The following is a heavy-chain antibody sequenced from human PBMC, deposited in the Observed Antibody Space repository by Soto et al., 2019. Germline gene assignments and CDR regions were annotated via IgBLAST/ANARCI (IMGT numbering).Heavy chain of an antibody. D-gene: IGHD2-15*01. J-gene: IGHJ5*02. CDR1: AFTFGDSY. Sequence: GGSLRLSCAASAFTFGDSYMSWIRQAPGKGLEWLSYISPGSRYPAYADSVKGRFTISRDNAKRSLYLQMMSLTAEDTAIYYCVRGGGGGLFDPWGQGTMVTVSS. CDR2: ISPGSRYP. CDR3: VRGGGGGLFDP. V-gene: IGHV3-11*06.